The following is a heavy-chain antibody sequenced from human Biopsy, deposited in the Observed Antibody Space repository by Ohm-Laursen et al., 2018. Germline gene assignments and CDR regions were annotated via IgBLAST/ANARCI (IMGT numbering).Heavy chain of an antibody. D-gene: IGHD2/OR15-2a*01. J-gene: IGHJ3*01. V-gene: IGHV1-69*13. CDR1: GVTFDTYA. CDR3: VGGQRGPPIGVTVPGDAFDL. Sequence: ASVKVSCKASGVTFDTYAFGWVRQAPGQGLEWMGGRIPYFNTIYYARNFEDRAVITADRSARTTDMQLSGLRPDDTAVYYCVGGQRGPPIGVTVPGDAFDLWGPGTMVTVSP. CDR2: RIPYFNTI.